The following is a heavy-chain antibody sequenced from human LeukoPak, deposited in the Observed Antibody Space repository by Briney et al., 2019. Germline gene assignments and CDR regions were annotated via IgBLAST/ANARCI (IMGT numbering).Heavy chain of an antibody. V-gene: IGHV1-18*01. CDR2: ISPYDGNT. CDR3: ARGGQLDY. D-gene: IGHD6-19*01. J-gene: IGHJ4*02. CDR1: GYTFTSYG. Sequence: ASVKVSCKASGYTFTSYGISWVRQAPGQGLEWMGWISPYDGNTNYAQNLQGGVTMTTGTSTSTAYMEVSSLRSDDTAVYYCARGGQLDYWGQGTLVTVSS.